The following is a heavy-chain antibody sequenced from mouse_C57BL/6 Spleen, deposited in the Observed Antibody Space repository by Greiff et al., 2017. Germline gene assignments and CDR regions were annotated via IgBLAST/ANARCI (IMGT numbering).Heavy chain of an antibody. J-gene: IGHJ2*01. D-gene: IGHD1-1*01. CDR3: ARRGLITTVVATGYFDY. V-gene: IGHV1-67*01. CDR1: GYTFTDYA. Sequence: VQGVESGPGLVRPGVSVKISCKGSGYTFTDYAMHWVKQSHAKSLEWIGVISTYYGDASYNQKFKDKATMTVDKSSSTAYMELARLTSEDSAVYYCARRGLITTVVATGYFDYWGRGTTLTVSS. CDR2: ISTYYGDA.